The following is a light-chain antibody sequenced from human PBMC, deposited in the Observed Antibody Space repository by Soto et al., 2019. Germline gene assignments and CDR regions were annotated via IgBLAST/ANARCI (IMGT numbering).Light chain of an antibody. Sequence: EIVLTQSPGTLSLSPGERATLSCRASQSVSSSYLAWYQQKPGQAPRLLIYGASSRATGIPDRFSGSGSGTDSTLTISRLEPEDFAVYYFQQYGSSSITFGQGTPLEIK. CDR2: GAS. CDR3: QQYGSSSIT. J-gene: IGKJ5*01. V-gene: IGKV3-20*01. CDR1: QSVSSSY.